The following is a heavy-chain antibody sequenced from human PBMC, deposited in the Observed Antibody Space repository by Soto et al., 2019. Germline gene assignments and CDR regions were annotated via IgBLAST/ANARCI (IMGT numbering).Heavy chain of an antibody. CDR2: IITIFGAT. CDR1: GATFSNSA. J-gene: IGHJ4*02. V-gene: IGHV1-69*12. Sequence: QVQLVQSGAEVKKPGSSLKVSCKASGATFSNSALSWVRQAPGQGLEWMGGIITIFGATKYAQKFQGRVTFTADESTSTAYMELSSLRSEDTAMYYCARVNGNLYTIRYLDYWGQGTLVIVSP. D-gene: IGHD2-2*02. CDR3: ARVNGNLYTIRYLDY.